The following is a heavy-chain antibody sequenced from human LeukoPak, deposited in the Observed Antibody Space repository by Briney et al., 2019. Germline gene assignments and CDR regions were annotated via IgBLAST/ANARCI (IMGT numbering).Heavy chain of an antibody. CDR2: ISGSGSST. CDR1: GFTFSSYA. CDR3: AKDKGWGYSAYDCYGMDV. D-gene: IGHD1-26*01. Sequence: GGSLRLSCTASGFTFSSYAMSWVRQAPGKGLEWVSAISGSGSSTYYADSVKGRFTISRDNSKNTLYLQMNSLRAEDTAVYYCAKDKGWGYSAYDCYGMDVWGQGTTVTVSS. V-gene: IGHV3-23*01. J-gene: IGHJ6*02.